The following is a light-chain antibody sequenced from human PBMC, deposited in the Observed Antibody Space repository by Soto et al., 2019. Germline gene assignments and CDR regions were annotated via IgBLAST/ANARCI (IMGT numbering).Light chain of an antibody. CDR2: KAS. V-gene: IGKV1-5*03. CDR1: RSISSW. CDR3: QHYNTYPWT. J-gene: IGKJ1*01. Sequence: DIQMTQSPSILSASVGDRVTITCRASRSISSWLAWYQQKPGKAPNLLIHKASHLESGVPSRFSGSGSGTEFTLTISSLQPGDFATYYCQHYNTYPWTFGQGTGGYQ.